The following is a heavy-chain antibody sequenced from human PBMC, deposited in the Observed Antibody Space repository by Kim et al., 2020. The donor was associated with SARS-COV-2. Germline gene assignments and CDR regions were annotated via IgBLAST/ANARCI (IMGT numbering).Heavy chain of an antibody. CDR3: ATDSGFLDSSAPGWAFDI. CDR2: FDPEDGET. D-gene: IGHD3-22*01. J-gene: IGHJ3*02. V-gene: IGHV1-24*01. Sequence: ASVKVSCKVSGYTLTELSMHWVRQAPGKGLEWMGGFDPEDGETIYAQKFQGRVTMTEDTSTDTAYMELSSLRSEDTAVYYCATDSGFLDSSAPGWAFDIWGQGTMVTVSS. CDR1: GYTLTELS.